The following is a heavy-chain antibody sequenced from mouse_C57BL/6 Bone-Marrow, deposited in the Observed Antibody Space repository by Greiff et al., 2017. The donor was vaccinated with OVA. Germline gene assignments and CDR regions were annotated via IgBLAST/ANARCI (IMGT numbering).Heavy chain of an antibody. CDR3: ARMAIYYGNSAWFAY. J-gene: IGHJ3*01. CDR2: IWWDDDK. V-gene: IGHV8-8*01. D-gene: IGHD2-1*01. CDR1: GFSLSTFGMG. Sequence: QVTLKVSGPGILQPSQTLSLTCSFSGFSLSTFGMGVGWIRQPSGKGLEWLAHIWWDDDKYYNPALKSRLTISNDTSKNLLFLKIANVDTADTATYYCARMAIYYGNSAWFAYWGQGTLVTVSA.